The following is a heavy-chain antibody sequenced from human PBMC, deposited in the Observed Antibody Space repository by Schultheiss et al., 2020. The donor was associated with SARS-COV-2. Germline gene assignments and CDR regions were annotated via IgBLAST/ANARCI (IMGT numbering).Heavy chain of an antibody. CDR2: ISASGGDT. CDR3: AKHGYNWRIDY. Sequence: GESLKISCAASGFTFNIYAMNWVRQAPGKGLEWVSGISASGGDTYYADSVKGRFTISRDNSKNTLYLQLNSLRVEDTAVYYCAKHGYNWRIDYWGQGTLVTVSS. J-gene: IGHJ4*02. D-gene: IGHD5-24*01. V-gene: IGHV3-23*01. CDR1: GFTFNIYA.